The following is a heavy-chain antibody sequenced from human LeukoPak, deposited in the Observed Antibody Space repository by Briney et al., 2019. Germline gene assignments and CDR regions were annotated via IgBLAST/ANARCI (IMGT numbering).Heavy chain of an antibody. CDR1: GFTFSHYF. D-gene: IGHD3-16*02. Sequence: GGSLRLSCAASGFTFSHYFMHWVRQAPGKGLENLSVISYTGDKTYYAKSVKGRFIISRDNSKNTLYLQMGSLRSEDTAVYYCARGRYYDYVWGSYRYTYDDYWGQGTLVTVSS. CDR2: ISYTGDKT. V-gene: IGHV3-64*01. J-gene: IGHJ4*02. CDR3: ARGRYYDYVWGSYRYTYDDY.